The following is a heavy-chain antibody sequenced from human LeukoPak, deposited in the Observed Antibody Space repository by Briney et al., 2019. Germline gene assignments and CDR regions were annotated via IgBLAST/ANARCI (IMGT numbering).Heavy chain of an antibody. J-gene: IGHJ6*02. CDR2: IYHSGST. V-gene: IGHV4-30-2*01. CDR1: GGSISSGGYY. D-gene: IGHD3-22*01. Sequence: PSQTLSLTCTVSGGSISSGGYYWSWIRQPPGKGLEWIGYIYHSGSTNYNPSLKSRVTISVDTSKNQFSLKLSSVTAADTAVYYCAREWNYDSSGYYFNNPLRGMDVWGQGTTVTVSS. CDR3: AREWNYDSSGYYFNNPLRGMDV.